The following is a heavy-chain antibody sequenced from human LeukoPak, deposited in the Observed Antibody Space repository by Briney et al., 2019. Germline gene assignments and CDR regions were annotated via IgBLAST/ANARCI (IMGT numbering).Heavy chain of an antibody. CDR2: ISAYNGNT. CDR1: GYTFTSYG. CDR3: ARDSFSHIVVVTASRANWFDP. Sequence: ASVKVSFKASGYTFTSYGISWVRQAPGQGLEWMGWISAYNGNTNYAQKLQGRVTMTTDTSTSTAYMELRSLRSDDTAVYYCARDSFSHIVVVTASRANWFDPWGQGTLVTVSS. V-gene: IGHV1-18*01. J-gene: IGHJ5*02. D-gene: IGHD2-21*02.